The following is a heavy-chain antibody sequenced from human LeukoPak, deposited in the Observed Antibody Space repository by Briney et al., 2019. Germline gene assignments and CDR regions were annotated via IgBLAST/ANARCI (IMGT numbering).Heavy chain of an antibody. CDR1: GFTFSSYA. CDR2: ISYDGSNK. D-gene: IGHD1-7*01. J-gene: IGHJ6*02. Sequence: GGSLRLSCAASGFTFSSYAMHWVRQAPGKGLEWVAVISYDGSNKYYADSVEGRFTISRDNSKNTLYLQMNSLRAEDTAVYYCARDSSNYSRYYYGMDVWGQGTTVTVSS. CDR3: ARDSSNYSRYYYGMDV. V-gene: IGHV3-30-3*01.